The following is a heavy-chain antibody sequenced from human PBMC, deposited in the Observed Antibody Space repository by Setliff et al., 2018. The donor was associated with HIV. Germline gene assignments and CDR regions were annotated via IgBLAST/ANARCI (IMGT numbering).Heavy chain of an antibody. Sequence: SGPTLVNPAQTLTLTCSFSGISLTTNEVGVGWIRQPPGKALEWLGLIHWNDANHYSPSLKTRLSITKDTSKNQMVLTMTNMDPVDTATYYCVHRVVWGGLDVWGQGTTVTVSS. CDR1: GISLTTNEVG. J-gene: IGHJ6*02. CDR3: VHRVVWGGLDV. D-gene: IGHD2-8*02. CDR2: IHWNDAN. V-gene: IGHV2-5*01.